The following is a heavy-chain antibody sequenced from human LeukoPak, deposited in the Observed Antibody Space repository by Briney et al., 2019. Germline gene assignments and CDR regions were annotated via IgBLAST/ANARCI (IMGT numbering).Heavy chain of an antibody. CDR2: ICSGGST. J-gene: IGHJ4*02. CDR3: ASSGYYSDFDY. Sequence: GGSLRLSCAASGFTVSTNYMSWVRQAPGKGLEWVSIICSGGSTYYADSVKGRFTISRDKSKNTLFLQMNSLRAEDTAVYYCASSGYYSDFDYWGQGTLVTVSS. CDR1: GFTVSTNY. D-gene: IGHD3-22*01. V-gene: IGHV3-53*01.